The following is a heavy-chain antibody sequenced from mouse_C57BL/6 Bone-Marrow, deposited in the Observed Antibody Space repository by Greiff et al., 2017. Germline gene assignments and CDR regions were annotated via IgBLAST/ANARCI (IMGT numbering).Heavy chain of an antibody. CDR3: ARSDCYYGFAY. CDR1: GYTFTSYG. J-gene: IGHJ3*01. Sequence: QVQLQQSGAELARPGASVKLSCKASGYTFTSYGISWVKQRTGQGLEWIGEIYPRSGNTYYNEKFKGKDTLTADKSSSTAYLELRSLTSEYAAVYFCARSDCYYGFAYWGQGTLVTVSA. D-gene: IGHD2-3*01. CDR2: IYPRSGNT. V-gene: IGHV1-81*01.